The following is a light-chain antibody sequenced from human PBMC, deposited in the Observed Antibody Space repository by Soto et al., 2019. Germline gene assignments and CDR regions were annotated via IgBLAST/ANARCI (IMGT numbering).Light chain of an antibody. Sequence: DIQLIQSPATLSASVGDRITITCRASENILKFLAWYQLRSGSAPNLLIYADSDLESGDPSRFSGSVSGTEFTLTIDNLQPEDFSTYYCLHYNTQLITFGGGTKVDVK. CDR1: ENILKF. V-gene: IGKV1-5*01. CDR3: LHYNTQLIT. J-gene: IGKJ4*01. CDR2: ADS.